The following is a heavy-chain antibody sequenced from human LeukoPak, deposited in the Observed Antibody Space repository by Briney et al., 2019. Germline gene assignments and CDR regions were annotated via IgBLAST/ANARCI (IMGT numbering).Heavy chain of an antibody. Sequence: SETLSLTCTVSGGSISSSSYYWGWIRQPSGKGLEWIGSTYYSGSTYYNPSLKSRVTTSVDTSKNQFSLKLSSVTAADTAVYYCARLLRVGYCSTTTCNWFDPWGQGTLVTVSS. CDR1: GGSISSSSYY. V-gene: IGHV4-39*07. J-gene: IGHJ5*02. D-gene: IGHD2-2*03. CDR2: TYYSGST. CDR3: ARLLRVGYCSTTTCNWFDP.